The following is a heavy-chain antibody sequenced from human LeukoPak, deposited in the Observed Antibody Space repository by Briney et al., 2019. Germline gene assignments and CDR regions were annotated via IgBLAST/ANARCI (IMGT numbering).Heavy chain of an antibody. D-gene: IGHD3-3*01. J-gene: IGHJ4*02. Sequence: ASVKVSCEAAGYSFTSNYIHWVRQAPGQGLEWMGWMNPNSGNTGYAQKFQGRVTMTRNTSISTAYMELSSLRSEDTAVYYCARGDNYDFWSGYSGEPLFDYWGQGTLVTVSS. V-gene: IGHV1-8*02. CDR3: ARGDNYDFWSGYSGEPLFDY. CDR1: GYSFTSNY. CDR2: MNPNSGNT.